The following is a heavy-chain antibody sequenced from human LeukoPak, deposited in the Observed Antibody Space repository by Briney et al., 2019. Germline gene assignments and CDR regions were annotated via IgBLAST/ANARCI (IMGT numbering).Heavy chain of an antibody. CDR1: GFTFSSYG. Sequence: GGSLRLSCAASGFTFSSYGMHWVRQAPGKGLEWVAVIWYDGSNKYYADSVKGRFTISRDNSKNTLYLQMNSLRAEDTGVYYCARDVRVTGYSQGGGTDYWGQGTLVTVSS. J-gene: IGHJ4*02. CDR2: IWYDGSNK. CDR3: ARDVRVTGYSQGGGTDY. D-gene: IGHD3-9*01. V-gene: IGHV3-33*01.